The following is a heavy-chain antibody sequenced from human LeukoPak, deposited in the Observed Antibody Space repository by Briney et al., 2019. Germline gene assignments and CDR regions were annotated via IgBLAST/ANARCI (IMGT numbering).Heavy chain of an antibody. J-gene: IGHJ4*02. CDR1: GGTFSSYA. D-gene: IGHD3-10*01. CDR3: ARVSLWFGESYYFDY. CDR2: IIPIFGTA. Sequence: ASVKVSCKASGGTFSSYAISWVRQAPGQGLEWMGGIIPIFGTANYAQKFQGRVTITADESTSTAYMELSSLRSEDTAVYYCARVSLWFGESYYFDYWGQGILVTVSS. V-gene: IGHV1-69*13.